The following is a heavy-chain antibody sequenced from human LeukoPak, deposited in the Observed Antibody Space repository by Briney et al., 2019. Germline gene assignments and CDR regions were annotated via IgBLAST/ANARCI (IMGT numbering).Heavy chain of an antibody. CDR1: GGTFSSYA. J-gene: IGHJ3*02. Sequence: ASVKVSCKASGGTFSSYAISWVRQAPGQGLEWMGGIIPIFGTANCAQKFQGRVTITADESTSTAYMELSSLRSEDTAVYYCAREVGYGGNSDAFDIWGQGTMVTVSS. CDR3: AREVGYGGNSDAFDI. V-gene: IGHV1-69*01. D-gene: IGHD4-23*01. CDR2: IIPIFGTA.